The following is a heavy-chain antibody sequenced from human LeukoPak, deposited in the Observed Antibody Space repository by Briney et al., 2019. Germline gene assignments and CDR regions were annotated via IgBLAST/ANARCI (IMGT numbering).Heavy chain of an antibody. Sequence: SETLSLTCAVYGGSFSGYYWSWIRQPPGKGLEWIGEINHSGSTNYNPSLKSRVTISVDTSKNQFSLKLSSVTAADTAVYYCARANSPGYCSSWSVDYWGQGTLVTVSS. CDR3: ARANSPGYCSSWSVDY. CDR2: INHSGST. CDR1: GGSFSGYY. V-gene: IGHV4-34*01. D-gene: IGHD6-13*01. J-gene: IGHJ4*02.